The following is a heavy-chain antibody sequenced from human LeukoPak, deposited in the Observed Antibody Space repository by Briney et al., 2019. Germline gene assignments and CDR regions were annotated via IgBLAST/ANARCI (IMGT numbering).Heavy chain of an antibody. V-gene: IGHV4-34*01. J-gene: IGHJ6*02. Sequence: SETLSLTCAVYGGSFSGYYWSWIRQPPGKGLEWIGEINHSGSTNYNPSLKSRVTISVDTSNNQFSLKLSSVTAADTAVYYCARVRGIAVAGTGYGMDVWGQGTTVTVPS. CDR1: GGSFSGYY. D-gene: IGHD6-19*01. CDR3: ARVRGIAVAGTGYGMDV. CDR2: INHSGST.